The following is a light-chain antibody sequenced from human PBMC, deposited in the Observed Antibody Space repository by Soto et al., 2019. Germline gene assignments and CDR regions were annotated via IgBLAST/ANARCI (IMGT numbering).Light chain of an antibody. CDR2: EVS. CDR3: SSYTSSNTLV. Sequence: QSALTQPASVSGSPGQSITISCTGTSSDVGAYNYVSWYQQHPGKAPKLMIFEVSDRPSGVSNRFSGSKSGNTASLTISGLQAEYEADYYCSSYTSSNTLVFGGGTKL. CDR1: SSDVGAYNY. J-gene: IGLJ2*01. V-gene: IGLV2-14*01.